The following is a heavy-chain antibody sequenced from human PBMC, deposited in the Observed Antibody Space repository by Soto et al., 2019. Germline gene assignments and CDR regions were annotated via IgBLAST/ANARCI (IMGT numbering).Heavy chain of an antibody. D-gene: IGHD5-12*01. CDR1: GYTLTELS. CDR2: FDPEDGET. J-gene: IGHJ4*02. Sequence: ASVKVSCKVSGYTLTELSMHWVRQAPGKGLEWMGGFDPEDGETIYAQKFQGRVTMTKDTSTNTAYMELRSLRSDDTVVYYCARSEDIVAIDYWGQGTLVTVSS. CDR3: ARSEDIVAIDY. V-gene: IGHV1-24*01.